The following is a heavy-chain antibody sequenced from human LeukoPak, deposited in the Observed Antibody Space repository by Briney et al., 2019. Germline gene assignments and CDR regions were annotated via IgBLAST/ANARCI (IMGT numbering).Heavy chain of an antibody. J-gene: IGHJ4*02. D-gene: IGHD3-10*01. Sequence: PGGSLRLSCAASGFTFSSYGMHWVRQAPGKGLEWVAVISYDGSNKYYADSVKGRFTISRDNSKNTLYLQMNSLRAEDTAVYYCARDKWFGETDYWGQGTLVTVPS. V-gene: IGHV3-30*03. CDR2: ISYDGSNK. CDR1: GFTFSSYG. CDR3: ARDKWFGETDY.